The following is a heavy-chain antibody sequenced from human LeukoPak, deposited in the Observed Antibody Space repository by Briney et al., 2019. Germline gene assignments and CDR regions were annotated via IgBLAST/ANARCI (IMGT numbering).Heavy chain of an antibody. CDR1: GFTVSSNY. CDR2: IYSGGST. D-gene: IGHD2-15*01. V-gene: IGHV3-53*05. CDR3: IKDIRPGGMDV. Sequence: GGSLRLSCAASGFTVSSNYMSWVRQAPGKGLEWVSVIYSGGSTYYADSVKGRFTISRDNSKNTLYLQMNSLRAEDTAIYYCIKDIRPGGMDVWGQGITVTVSS. J-gene: IGHJ6*02.